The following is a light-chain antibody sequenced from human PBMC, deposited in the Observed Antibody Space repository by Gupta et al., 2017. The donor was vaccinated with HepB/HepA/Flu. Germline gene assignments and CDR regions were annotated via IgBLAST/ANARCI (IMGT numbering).Light chain of an antibody. J-gene: IGLJ2*01. CDR2: SNN. CDR1: SSNIGSET. CDR3: AAWDDSLNGVV. V-gene: IGLV1-44*01. Sequence: QSVLTQPPSASGTPGQRVTISCSGSSSNIGSETVNWYQQLPGTAPKLLIYSNNQRPSGVPDRFSGSKSGTSASLAIGGLQSEYEADYYCAAWDDSLNGVVFGGGTKLTVL.